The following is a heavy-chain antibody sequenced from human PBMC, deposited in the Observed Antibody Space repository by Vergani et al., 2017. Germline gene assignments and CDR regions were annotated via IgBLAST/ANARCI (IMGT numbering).Heavy chain of an antibody. CDR3: ARGDYGILHGYRY. D-gene: IGHD3-9*01. Sequence: QVQVVQSGAEVKKSGASVKVSCKTSGYTFSNYYMHWVRQAPGQGLEWMGIINPSGGHTNYAQKFQGRVTMTRDTSTSTVYMELSSLRSEDTAIYYCARGDYGILHGYRYWGQGTLVTVSA. V-gene: IGHV1-46*03. J-gene: IGHJ4*02. CDR1: GYTFSNYY. CDR2: INPSGGHT.